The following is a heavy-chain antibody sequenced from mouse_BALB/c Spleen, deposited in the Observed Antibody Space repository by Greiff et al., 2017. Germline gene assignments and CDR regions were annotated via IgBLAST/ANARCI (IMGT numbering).Heavy chain of an antibody. V-gene: IGHV1-14*01. CDR2: INPYKDGT. CDR1: GYTFTSYV. Sequence: EVQGVESGPELVKPGASVKMSCKASGYTFTSYVMHWVKQKPGQGPEWIGYINPYKDGTKYNEKFKGKATLTSDKSSSTAYMELSRLTSEDSAVYYSARPITTAYYFDYWGQGTTLTVSS. D-gene: IGHD1-2*01. J-gene: IGHJ2*01. CDR3: ARPITTAYYFDY.